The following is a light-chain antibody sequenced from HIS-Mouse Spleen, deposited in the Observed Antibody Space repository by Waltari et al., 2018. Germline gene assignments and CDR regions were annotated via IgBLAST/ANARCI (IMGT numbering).Light chain of an antibody. J-gene: IGLJ1*01. CDR3: QAWDSSTAV. CDR1: NIGSKS. CDR2: DDS. Sequence: SYVLTQPPSVSVAPGQTARITCGGNNIGSKSVHWYQQKPGQAPVLVVYDDSDRPSGFPGRFSGSNSGNTATLTISGTQAMDEADYYCQAWDSSTAVFGTGTKVTVL. V-gene: IGLV3-21*02.